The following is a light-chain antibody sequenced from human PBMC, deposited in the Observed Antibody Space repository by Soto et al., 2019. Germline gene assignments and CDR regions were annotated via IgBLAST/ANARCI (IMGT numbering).Light chain of an antibody. J-gene: IGKJ2*01. CDR3: QESYSIPYT. CDR2: AAS. Sequence: DIPMTQSPSSLSASVGDRVTITCRASQSITTYLNWYQQKPGIAPKLLIYAASDLQSGVPSRFSGSGSGTDFTLTISSLQPEDFATYYCQESYSIPYTFGQGTKLVIE. V-gene: IGKV1-39*01. CDR1: QSITTY.